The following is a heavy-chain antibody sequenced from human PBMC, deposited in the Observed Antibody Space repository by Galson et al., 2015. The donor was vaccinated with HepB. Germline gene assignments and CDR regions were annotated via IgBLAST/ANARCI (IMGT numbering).Heavy chain of an antibody. CDR3: ARDLWFGETTPPTGFDY. D-gene: IGHD3-10*01. Sequence: SLRLSCAASGFTFSSYGMHWVRQAPGKGLEWVAVIWYDGSNKYYADSVKGRFTISRDNSKNTLYLQMNSLRAEDTAVYYCARDLWFGETTPPTGFDYWGQGTLVTVSS. V-gene: IGHV3-33*01. CDR2: IWYDGSNK. CDR1: GFTFSSYG. J-gene: IGHJ4*02.